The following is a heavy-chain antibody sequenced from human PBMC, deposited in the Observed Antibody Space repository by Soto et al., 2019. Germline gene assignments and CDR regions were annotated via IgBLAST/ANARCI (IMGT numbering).Heavy chain of an antibody. D-gene: IGHD4-4*01. CDR2: IYYSGST. Sequence: SETLSLTCTVSGGSISSGGYYWSWIRQHPGKGLEWIGYIYYSGSTYYNPSLKSRVTISVDTSKNQFSLKLSSVTAADTAMYYCSRSLPPPVTTSAFDIWGQGTMVTVSS. CDR3: SRSLPPPVTTSAFDI. J-gene: IGHJ3*02. CDR1: GGSISSGGYY. V-gene: IGHV4-31*03.